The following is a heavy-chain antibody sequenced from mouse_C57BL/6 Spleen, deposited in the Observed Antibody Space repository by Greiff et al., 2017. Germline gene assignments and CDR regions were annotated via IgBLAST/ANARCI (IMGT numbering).Heavy chain of an antibody. D-gene: IGHD4-1*01. J-gene: IGHJ1*03. CDR1: GFTFSSYA. Sequence: EVMLVESGEGLVKPGGSLKLSCAASGFTFSSYAMSWVRQTPEKRLEWVAYISSGGDYIYYADTVKGRFTISRDNARNTLYLQMSSLKSEDTAMYYCTREGTGTRYFDVWGTGTTVTVSS. CDR2: ISSGGDYI. V-gene: IGHV5-9-1*02. CDR3: TREGTGTRYFDV.